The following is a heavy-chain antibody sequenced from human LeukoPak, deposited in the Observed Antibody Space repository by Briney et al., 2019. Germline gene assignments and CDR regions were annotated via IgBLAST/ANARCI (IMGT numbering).Heavy chain of an antibody. CDR1: GGSISSYY. CDR3: ARRGVLMVYATEYYFDY. D-gene: IGHD2-8*01. V-gene: IGHV4-59*08. J-gene: IGHJ4*02. CDR2: IYYSGST. Sequence: PSETLSLTCTVSGGSISSYYWSWIRQPPGKGLEWIGYIYYSGSTNYNPSLKSRVTISVDTSKNQFSLKLSSVTAADTAVYYCARRGVLMVYATEYYFDYWGQGTLVTVSP.